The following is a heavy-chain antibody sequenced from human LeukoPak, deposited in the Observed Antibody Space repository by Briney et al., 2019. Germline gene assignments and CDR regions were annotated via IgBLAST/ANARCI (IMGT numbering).Heavy chain of an antibody. V-gene: IGHV3-74*01. Sequence: GGSLRLSCAASGFTFRSYWMHWVRQAPGKGLVWVSRINSDGSSTSYADSMKGRFTISRDNAKNTLYLQMNSLRAEDTAVYYCTREGGYDCSSTSCYPDYWGQGTLVTVSS. CDR3: TREGGYDCSSTSCYPDY. J-gene: IGHJ4*02. CDR1: GFTFRSYW. D-gene: IGHD2-2*01. CDR2: INSDGSST.